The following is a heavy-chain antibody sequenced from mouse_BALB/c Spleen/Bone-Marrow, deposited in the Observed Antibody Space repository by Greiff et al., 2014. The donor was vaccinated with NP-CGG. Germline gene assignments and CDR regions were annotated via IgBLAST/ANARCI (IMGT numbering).Heavy chain of an antibody. Sequence: EVKLVESGGGLVKPGGSLKLSCAASGLTFSDYYMYWVRQTPEKRLEWVATISDGGGYTYYPDSVWGRFTISRDNAKNNLYLQMSSLKSEDTAMYYCARSGERYGAMDYWGQGTSVTVFS. D-gene: IGHD2-10*02. J-gene: IGHJ4*01. CDR2: ISDGGGYT. CDR1: GLTFSDYY. CDR3: ARSGERYGAMDY. V-gene: IGHV5-4*02.